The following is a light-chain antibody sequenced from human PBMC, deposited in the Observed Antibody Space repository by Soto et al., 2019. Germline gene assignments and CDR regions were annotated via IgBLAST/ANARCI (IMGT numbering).Light chain of an antibody. Sequence: IVLTQSPGTLALSPGYRASLSCRASQSVSSSYLAWYQQKPGQAPRLIIYAASSRATGIPDRFSGSGSGTDLTITISRLEPEDFEMYYCQQDGSSPLTFGRGTKVDIK. CDR1: QSVSSSY. V-gene: IGKV3-20*01. CDR2: AAS. CDR3: QQDGSSPLT. J-gene: IGKJ4*02.